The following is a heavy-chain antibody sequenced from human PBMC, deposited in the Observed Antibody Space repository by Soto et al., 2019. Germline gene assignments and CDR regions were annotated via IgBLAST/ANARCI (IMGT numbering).Heavy chain of an antibody. V-gene: IGHV1-69*12. Sequence: QVQLVQSGAEVKKPGSSVKVSCKASGGTFSNYPISWVRQAPGQGLEWMGGIIPIFGTVNYAQKFQGRVPITANESTSTPYRERSSLRSGDTAVYYCARGNHRWLQLGYFDLWGRGTLVTVSS. CDR1: GGTFSNYP. J-gene: IGHJ2*01. D-gene: IGHD5-12*01. CDR2: IIPIFGTV. CDR3: ARGNHRWLQLGYFDL.